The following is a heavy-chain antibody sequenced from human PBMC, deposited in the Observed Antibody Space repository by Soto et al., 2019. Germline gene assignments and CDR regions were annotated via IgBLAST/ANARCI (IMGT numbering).Heavy chain of an antibody. V-gene: IGHV5-10-1*01. Sequence: PGESLKISCKGSGYSFTTDWITWVRQMPGKGLEWMGRIDPSDSYTNYSPSFQGHVTISIDKSINTAYLQWSSLKASDTAIYYCARQIHCGNIGCSKTFWFDPWGRGTLVTVS. CDR3: ARQIHCGNIGCSKTFWFDP. D-gene: IGHD2-21*01. CDR2: IDPSDSYT. CDR1: GYSFTTDW. J-gene: IGHJ5*02.